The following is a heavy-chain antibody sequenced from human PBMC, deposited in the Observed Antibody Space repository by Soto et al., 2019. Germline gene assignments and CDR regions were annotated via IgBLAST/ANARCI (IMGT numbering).Heavy chain of an antibody. V-gene: IGHV4-30-2*01. J-gene: IGHJ4*02. CDR2: IYHSGST. D-gene: IGHD4-17*01. Sequence: PSETLSLTCAVSGGSISSGGYSWSWIRQPPGKGLEWIGYIYHSGSTYYNTSLKSRVTISVDRSKNQFSLKLSSVTAADTAVYYCARARYGDYDFDYWGQGTLVTVSS. CDR1: GGSISSGGYS. CDR3: ARARYGDYDFDY.